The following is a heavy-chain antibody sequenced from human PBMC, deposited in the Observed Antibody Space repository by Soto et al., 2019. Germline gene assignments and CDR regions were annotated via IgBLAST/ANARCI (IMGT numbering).Heavy chain of an antibody. D-gene: IGHD1-1*01. J-gene: IGHJ4*02. Sequence: ETLSLTCTVSGGSISSYYWSWIRQPPGKGLEWIGYIYYSGSTNYNPSLKSRVTISVDTSKNQFSLKLSSMTAADTAVYYCAREYDGLKYWGQGTLVTVSS. CDR2: IYYSGST. CDR1: GGSISSYY. V-gene: IGHV4-59*01. CDR3: AREYDGLKY.